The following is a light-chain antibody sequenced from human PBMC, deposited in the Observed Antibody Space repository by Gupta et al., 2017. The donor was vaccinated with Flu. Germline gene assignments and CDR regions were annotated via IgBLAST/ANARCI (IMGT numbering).Light chain of an antibody. CDR3: QHDHSYPLT. J-gene: IGKJ4*01. CDR2: GAS. Sequence: DIQMTQSPSTLSAFVGDRVTITCRASQSISSWLAWYQEKPGTAPKLPIYGASSLEGGVPSRFSGSGSGTEFTLTISSLQPDDFATYYCQHDHSYPLTFGGGTKVEIK. CDR1: QSISSW. V-gene: IGKV1-5*03.